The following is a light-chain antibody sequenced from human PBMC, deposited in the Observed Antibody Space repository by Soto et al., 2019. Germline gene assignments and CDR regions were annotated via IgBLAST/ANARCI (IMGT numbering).Light chain of an antibody. CDR3: QQSYSTPRT. CDR1: QGISSW. CDR2: AAS. V-gene: IGKV1-12*01. J-gene: IGKJ1*01. Sequence: DIQMTQSPSSVYSSLVYRVTSTLRASQGISSWLAWYQQEPGKAPKLLIYAASSLQSGVPSRFSGSGSGTDFTLTISSLQPEDFATYYCQQSYSTPRTFGQGTKVDIK.